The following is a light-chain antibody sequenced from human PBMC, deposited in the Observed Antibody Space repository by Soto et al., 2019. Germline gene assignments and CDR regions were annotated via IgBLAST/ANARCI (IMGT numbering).Light chain of an antibody. V-gene: IGKV3-15*01. CDR3: QQYNRSWT. J-gene: IGKJ1*01. CDR2: GAS. Sequence: EIVMTQSPATLSVSPGERATLSCRASQSVSSNLAWYQQKPRQAPRLLISGASTRATGVPARFSGSGSGTVFPLTSSSLQDEDFAFYCCQQYNRSWTFGQGTKVEIK. CDR1: QSVSSN.